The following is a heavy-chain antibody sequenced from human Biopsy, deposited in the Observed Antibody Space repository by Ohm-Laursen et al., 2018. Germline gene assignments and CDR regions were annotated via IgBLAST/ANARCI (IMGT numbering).Heavy chain of an antibody. CDR1: GFTFSSYG. J-gene: IGHJ4*02. CDR3: AKDRFPYTSGYSSVFEY. Sequence: SLRLSCTASGFTFSSYGMHWVRQAPGKGLEWVSLISNDGDIKYSADSMEGRFTISRDNSRNTLFLQMNSLKAEDTAVYYCAKDRFPYTSGYSSVFEYWGQGTLVTVSS. V-gene: IGHV3-30*18. D-gene: IGHD3-22*01. CDR2: ISNDGDIK.